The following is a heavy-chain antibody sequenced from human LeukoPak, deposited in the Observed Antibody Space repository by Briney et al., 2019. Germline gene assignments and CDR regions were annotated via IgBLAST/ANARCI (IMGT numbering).Heavy chain of an antibody. CDR2: IRHDGSNK. CDR3: AKGYCSSTTCSVDY. CDR1: GFTFSIYG. Sequence: SGGSLRLSCPASGFTFSIYGMHWVRQAPGKGLEWVAFIRHDGSNKYYAASVKGRFTISRDNSKNTLYLQMNSLRAEDTAVYYCAKGYCSSTTCSVDYWGQGTLVTVSS. V-gene: IGHV3-30*02. J-gene: IGHJ4*02. D-gene: IGHD2-2*01.